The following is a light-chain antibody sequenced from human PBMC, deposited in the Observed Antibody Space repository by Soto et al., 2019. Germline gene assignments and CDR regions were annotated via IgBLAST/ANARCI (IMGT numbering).Light chain of an antibody. CDR1: QSISSW. Sequence: DIQMTQSPYTLSASVGARVTITCRASQSISSWLAWYQQKPGKAPKLLIYDASSLESGVPSRFSGSGSGTEFTLTISSLKPDDFATYYCQQYQSYSRTFGQGTKVDIK. V-gene: IGKV1-5*01. CDR3: QQYQSYSRT. J-gene: IGKJ1*01. CDR2: DAS.